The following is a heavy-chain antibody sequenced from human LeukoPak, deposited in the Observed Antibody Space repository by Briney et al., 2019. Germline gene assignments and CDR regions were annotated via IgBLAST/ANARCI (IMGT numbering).Heavy chain of an antibody. CDR1: GDSISSYY. V-gene: IGHV4-59*08. Sequence: SETLSLTCTVSGDSISSYYWSWIRQPPGKGLEWIGYIYYCGSTNYNPNLKSRVTITVNTSKNQFSMKLSSVTAADTAVYYCARRLERCSGGSCHDAFDIWGQGTMVTVSS. D-gene: IGHD2-15*01. J-gene: IGHJ3*02. CDR2: IYYCGST. CDR3: ARRLERCSGGSCHDAFDI.